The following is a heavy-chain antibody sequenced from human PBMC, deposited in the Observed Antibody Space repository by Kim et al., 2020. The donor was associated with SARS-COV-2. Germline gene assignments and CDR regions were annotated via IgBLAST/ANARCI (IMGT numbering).Heavy chain of an antibody. V-gene: IGHV3-20*01. CDR2: ISWSGGST. CDR3: ARSAAYCSSTNCYDGRFDT. J-gene: IGHJ5*02. CDR1: GFTFGGYG. D-gene: IGHD2-2*01. Sequence: GGSLRLSCAASGFTFGGYGMSWVRQAPGKGLEWVSGISWSGGSTCYADSVKGRFTISRDNAKNSLYLQMNSLRAEDTALYHCARSAAYCSSTNCYDGRFDTWGQGTLVTVSS.